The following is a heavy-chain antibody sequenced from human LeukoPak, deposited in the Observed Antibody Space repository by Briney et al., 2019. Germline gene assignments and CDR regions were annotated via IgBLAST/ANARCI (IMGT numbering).Heavy chain of an antibody. V-gene: IGHV4-39*07. CDR1: GGSISSSSYY. D-gene: IGHD6-13*01. Sequence: PSETLSLTCTVSGGSISSSSYYWGWIRQPPGKGLEWIGSIYYSGSTYYNPSLKSRVTISVDTSKNQFSLKLSSVTAADTAVYYCAVPIAAAGTFDYWGQGTLVAVSS. CDR3: AVPIAAAGTFDY. CDR2: IYYSGST. J-gene: IGHJ4*02.